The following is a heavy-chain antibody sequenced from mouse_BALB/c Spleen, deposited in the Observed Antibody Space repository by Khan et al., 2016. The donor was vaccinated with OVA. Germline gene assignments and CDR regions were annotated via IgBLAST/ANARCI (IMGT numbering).Heavy chain of an antibody. CDR2: VNPNNGDT. J-gene: IGHJ3*01. Sequence: EVQLKQSGPDLVKPGASVKISCKASGYSFTVYYMTWVKQSHGKSPEWIGRVNPNNGDTNYNQNFKGKAILTVDKSSNTAYMELHSLTSEDSAVFYCARGYEFFPYWGQGTLVTVSA. V-gene: IGHV1-26*01. D-gene: IGHD2-12*01. CDR3: ARGYEFFPY. CDR1: GYSFTVYY.